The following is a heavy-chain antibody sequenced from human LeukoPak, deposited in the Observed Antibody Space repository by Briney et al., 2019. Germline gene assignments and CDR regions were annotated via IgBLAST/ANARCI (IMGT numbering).Heavy chain of an antibody. CDR3: TRSPEHYYYYYYMDV. V-gene: IGHV3-73*01. CDR1: GFTFSGSA. CDR2: IRSKANGYAT. Sequence: GGSLRLSCAASGFTFSGSAMHWVRRASGKGLEWVGRIRSKANGYATAYAASVKGRFTISRDDSKNTAYLQMNSLKTEDTAVYYCTRSPEHYYYYYYMDVWGKGTTVTVSS. J-gene: IGHJ6*03.